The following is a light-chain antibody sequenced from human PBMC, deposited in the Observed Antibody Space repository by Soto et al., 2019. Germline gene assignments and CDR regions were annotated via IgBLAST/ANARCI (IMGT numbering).Light chain of an antibody. Sequence: SPRTLSASPRERVTISCMASRSVSSSYLAWYQQKPGQAPRLLIYGASSRATGIPDRFSGSGSGTDVTLTICRLYPEDAVLYYCQVPPLWPIPFAEGTRLEI. CDR3: QVPPLWPIP. CDR1: RSVSSSY. V-gene: IGKV3-20*01. J-gene: IGKJ5*01. CDR2: GAS.